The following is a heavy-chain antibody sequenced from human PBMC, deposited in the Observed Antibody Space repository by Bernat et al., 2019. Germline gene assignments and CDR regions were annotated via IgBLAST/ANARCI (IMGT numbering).Heavy chain of an antibody. D-gene: IGHD2-15*01. CDR1: GFTFSIAW. Sequence: EVQLVESGGGLVKPGGSLRLSCEASGFTFSIAWMSWVRQAPGKWLEWVGRIKSKSDGVTTDHAAPVKGRFTISRDYSRSTLYLQLNSMKIEDTAVYYCTTDCSGGSCESIAQMDVWGQGNTVTVSS. V-gene: IGHV3-15*01. CDR2: IKSKSDGVTT. J-gene: IGHJ6*02. CDR3: TTDCSGGSCESIAQMDV.